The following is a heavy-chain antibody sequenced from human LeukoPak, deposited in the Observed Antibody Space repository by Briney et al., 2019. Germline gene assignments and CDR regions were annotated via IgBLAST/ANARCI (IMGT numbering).Heavy chain of an antibody. CDR3: AQSGPAAGRPDAFDI. V-gene: IGHV4-39*07. CDR1: GGSVTTSSFY. CDR2: IYYSGIT. Sequence: NPSETLSLTCTLSGGSVTTSSFYWAWIRQPPGKGLECIGTIYYSGITYYHSSLKSRVTISVDTSKNQFSLKLNSVTAADTAVYFCAQSGPAAGRPDAFDIWGQGTMVTVSS. D-gene: IGHD2-2*01. J-gene: IGHJ3*02.